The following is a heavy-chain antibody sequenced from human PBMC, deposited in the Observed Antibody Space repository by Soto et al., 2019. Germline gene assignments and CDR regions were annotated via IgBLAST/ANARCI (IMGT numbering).Heavy chain of an antibody. D-gene: IGHD3-10*01. CDR1: GFTFSDYS. Sequence: GGSLRLSCAASGFTFSDYSMSWFRQAPGKGLEWVSYISTTSNTIYYADSVKGRFTISRDNTENSLYLQMNSLRAEDTAIYYCARRSYFDYWGQGTLVTVSS. CDR3: ARRSYFDY. J-gene: IGHJ4*02. CDR2: ISTTSNTI. V-gene: IGHV3-11*01.